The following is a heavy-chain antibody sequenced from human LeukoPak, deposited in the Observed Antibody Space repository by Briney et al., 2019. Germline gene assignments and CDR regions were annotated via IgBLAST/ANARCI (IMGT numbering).Heavy chain of an antibody. CDR2: IWYDESNK. V-gene: IGHV3-33*01. Sequence: GGSLRLSCAASGFTFSSYGMHWVRQAPGKGLEWVAVIWYDESNKFYADSVKGRFTISRDNSKNTLYLQMNSLRAEDTAVYYCARDWIIVVPDYYFDYWGQGTLVTVSS. D-gene: IGHD3-22*01. CDR1: GFTFSSYG. J-gene: IGHJ4*02. CDR3: ARDWIIVVPDYYFDY.